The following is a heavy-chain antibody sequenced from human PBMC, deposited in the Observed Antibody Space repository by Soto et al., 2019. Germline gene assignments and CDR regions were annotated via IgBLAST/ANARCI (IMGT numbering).Heavy chain of an antibody. D-gene: IGHD2-15*01. CDR3: ARDRGYDAHDYYYNAMDV. V-gene: IGHV3-30-3*01. CDR1: GFTFSTYA. Sequence: QVQLVESGGGVVQPGGSLRLSCAASGFTFSTYAMQWVRQAPGKGLEWVAVVSSEGGTQFYADSVKGRFTISRDNSKNSLYLQMNSLGVEDTAVYYCARDRGYDAHDYYYNAMDVWGQGTTVTVSS. CDR2: VSSEGGTQ. J-gene: IGHJ6*02.